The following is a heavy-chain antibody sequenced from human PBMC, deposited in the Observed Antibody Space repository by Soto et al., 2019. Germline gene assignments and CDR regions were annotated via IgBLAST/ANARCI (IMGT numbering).Heavy chain of an antibody. J-gene: IGHJ4*02. V-gene: IGHV3-23*01. D-gene: IGHD6-19*01. CDR2: ISGSGGST. CDR3: AFLGLAVAGTGY. Sequence: AGGSLRLSCAASGFTFSSYAMSWVRQAPGKGLEWVSAISGSGGSTYYADSVKGRFTISRDNSKNTLYLQMNSLRAEDTAVYYCAFLGLAVAGTGYWGQGTLVTVSS. CDR1: GFTFSSYA.